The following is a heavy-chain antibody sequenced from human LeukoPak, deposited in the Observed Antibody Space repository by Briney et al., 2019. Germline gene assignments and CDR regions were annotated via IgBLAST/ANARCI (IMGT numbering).Heavy chain of an antibody. CDR1: GGSISSYY. CDR3: ARLEDYYGSGSYRGGIDY. J-gene: IGHJ4*02. D-gene: IGHD3-10*01. V-gene: IGHV4-59*08. CDR2: IYYSGST. Sequence: PSETLSLTRTVSGGSISSYYWSWTRQPPGKGPEWIGYIYYSGSTNYNPSLKSRVTISVDTSKNQFSLKLSSVTAADTAVYYCARLEDYYGSGSYRGGIDYWGRGTLVTVSS.